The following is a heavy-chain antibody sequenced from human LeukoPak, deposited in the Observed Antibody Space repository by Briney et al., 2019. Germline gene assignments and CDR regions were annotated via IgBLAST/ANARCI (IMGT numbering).Heavy chain of an antibody. CDR3: ANSWYYYDSSVLPKADAFHR. D-gene: IGHD3-22*01. CDR1: GGSISSGVY. J-gene: IGHJ3*01. Sequence: PSGTLSLTCTVSGGSISSGVYWGWVRQPPGKGLEWIATIYRTGSTYYNPSLESRVTISIDTSKNQFSLKLNSVTAADTAVYYCANSWYYYDSSVLPKADAFHRWVQGALVTVSS. V-gene: IGHV4-38-2*02. CDR2: IYRTGST.